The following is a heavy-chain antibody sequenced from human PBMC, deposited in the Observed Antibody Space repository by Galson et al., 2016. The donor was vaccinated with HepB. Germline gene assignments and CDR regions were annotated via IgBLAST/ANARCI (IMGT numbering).Heavy chain of an antibody. V-gene: IGHV3-30*18. CDR1: GFNFDNYA. J-gene: IGHJ4*02. Sequence: SLRLSCAASGFNFDNYAVHWVRQAPGKGLELVALSSPDENYKYYAASVTARSTISRDNSKNTLFLQMYSLSVEDTALYYCEKDATGSYVSPYYFDSWGQGTLVTVSS. D-gene: IGHD1-26*01. CDR3: EKDATGSYVSPYYFDS. CDR2: SSPDENYK.